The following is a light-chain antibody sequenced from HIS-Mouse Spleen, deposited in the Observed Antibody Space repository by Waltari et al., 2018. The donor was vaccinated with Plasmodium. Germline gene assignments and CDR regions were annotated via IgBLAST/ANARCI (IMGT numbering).Light chain of an antibody. Sequence: SSELTEPPSVSVSPGQTARSTCSGDALTRQYAYWYQQKPGQAPVLVIYKDRERPSGIPERFSGSSSGTTVTLTISGVQAEDEADYYCQSADSSGTPNWVFGGGTKLTVL. CDR2: KDR. V-gene: IGLV3-25*03. J-gene: IGLJ3*02. CDR1: ALTRQY. CDR3: QSADSSGTPNWV.